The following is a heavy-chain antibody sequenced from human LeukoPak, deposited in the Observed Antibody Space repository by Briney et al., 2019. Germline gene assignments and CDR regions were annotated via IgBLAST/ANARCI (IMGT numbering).Heavy chain of an antibody. D-gene: IGHD5-24*01. Sequence: GASVKVSCKASGGTFSSYAISWVRQAPGQGLEWMGGIIPIFGTANYAQKFQGRVTITTDESTSTAYMELSSLRSEDTAVYYCAGQSRDGYNSPHWVHDAFDIWGQGTMVTVSS. V-gene: IGHV1-69*05. CDR1: GGTFSSYA. CDR2: IIPIFGTA. CDR3: AGQSRDGYNSPHWVHDAFDI. J-gene: IGHJ3*02.